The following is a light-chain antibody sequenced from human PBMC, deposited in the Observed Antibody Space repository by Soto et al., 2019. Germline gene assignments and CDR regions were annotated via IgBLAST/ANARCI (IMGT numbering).Light chain of an antibody. CDR2: DAS. CDR1: QGIGSA. Sequence: AVQFTQVPSALSAHVGARVTISCRASQGIGSALAWYQQNPGKAPKVLIYDASSLESGVPSRFSGSGSGTDFTLTISSLQPEDFASYYCQQFNSFPLTFGGGTKVDIK. CDR3: QQFNSFPLT. J-gene: IGKJ4*01. V-gene: IGKV1-13*02.